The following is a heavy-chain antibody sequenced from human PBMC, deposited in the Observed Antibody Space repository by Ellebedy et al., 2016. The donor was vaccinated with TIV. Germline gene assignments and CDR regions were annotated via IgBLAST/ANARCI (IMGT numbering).Heavy chain of an antibody. CDR1: GFPFSSYA. Sequence: PGGSLRLSCAASGFPFSSYAMSWVRQAPGKGLEWVSGISGSGGSTYYADSVKGRFTISRDNSKNTLFLQINSVRAEDTAVYYCAKETNVGWVRGYFQDWGQGTLVTVSS. V-gene: IGHV3-23*01. CDR2: ISGSGGST. CDR3: AKETNVGWVRGYFQD. D-gene: IGHD5-24*01. J-gene: IGHJ1*01.